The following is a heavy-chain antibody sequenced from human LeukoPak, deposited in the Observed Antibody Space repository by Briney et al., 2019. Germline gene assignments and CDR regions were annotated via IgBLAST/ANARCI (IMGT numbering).Heavy chain of an antibody. CDR1: GGSFSGYY. J-gene: IGHJ4*02. V-gene: IGHV4-59*01. Sequence: PSETLSLTCAVYGGSFSGYYWGWIRQPPGKGLEWIGYIYYTGGTNCNPSLRSRVTISVDSSKNQFSLKVNSVTAADTAVYYCARGDYFGSGLGDWGQGTLVTVSS. CDR3: ARGDYFGSGLGD. D-gene: IGHD3-10*01. CDR2: IYYTGGT.